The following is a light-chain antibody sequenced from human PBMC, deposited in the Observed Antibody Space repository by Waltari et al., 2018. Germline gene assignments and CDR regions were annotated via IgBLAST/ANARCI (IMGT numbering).Light chain of an antibody. Sequence: QSVVTQSPSASGPPGQRVTISCSGSSSNIGSKTVNWYQHLPGTAPKLLIHNNNQRPSGVPDRFSGCKSDTSAALAISGLQSEDEAEYYCAVWDDSLNGWMFGGGTKLTVL. CDR1: SSNIGSKT. CDR2: NNN. V-gene: IGLV1-44*01. CDR3: AVWDDSLNGWM. J-gene: IGLJ3*02.